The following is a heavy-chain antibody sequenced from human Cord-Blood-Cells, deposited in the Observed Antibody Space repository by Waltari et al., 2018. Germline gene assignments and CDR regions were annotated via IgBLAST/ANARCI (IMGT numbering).Heavy chain of an antibody. CDR1: GGSFSGYY. CDR3: ARAWTVVTAFDI. V-gene: IGHV4-34*01. D-gene: IGHD2-15*01. J-gene: IGHJ3*02. CDR2: INNSGTT. Sequence: QVQLQQWGAGLLKPSETLSLTCAVHGGSFSGYYWSWIRQPPVNGLEGIGEINNSGTTNYNPSLKSRVTISVDTSKNQFSLKLSSVTAADTAVYYCARAWTVVTAFDIWGQGTMVTVSS.